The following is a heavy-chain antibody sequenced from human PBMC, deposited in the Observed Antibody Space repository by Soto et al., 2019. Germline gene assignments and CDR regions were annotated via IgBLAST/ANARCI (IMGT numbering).Heavy chain of an antibody. CDR2: IYNSGTT. Sequence: PSETLSLTCTVSGGSITSYNWNWLRQPPGKALEWIGYIYNSGTTYYNPSLKSRVTISVDTSKNQFSLKLTSVTAADTAVYYCARDPAPWGQGTLVTVSS. CDR1: GGSITSYN. J-gene: IGHJ5*02. CDR3: ARDPAP. V-gene: IGHV4-59*12.